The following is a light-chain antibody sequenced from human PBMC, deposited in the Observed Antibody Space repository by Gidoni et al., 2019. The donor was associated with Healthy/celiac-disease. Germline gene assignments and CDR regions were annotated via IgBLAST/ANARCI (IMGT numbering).Light chain of an antibody. Sequence: QSVLTQPPSVSGAPGQRVTISCTGRSPKIGAGYDVHWYQQLPGTAPKLLIYGNSKRPSGVPDRFSGSKSGTSASLAITGLQAEDEADYYCQSYDSSLSGSVFGGGTKLTVL. CDR2: GNS. CDR3: QSYDSSLSGSV. CDR1: SPKIGAGYD. J-gene: IGLJ3*02. V-gene: IGLV1-40*01.